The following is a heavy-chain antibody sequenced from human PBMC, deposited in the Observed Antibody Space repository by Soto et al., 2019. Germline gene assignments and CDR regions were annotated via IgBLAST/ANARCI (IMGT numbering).Heavy chain of an antibody. V-gene: IGHV3-48*01. CDR1: GFTFSSYS. Sequence: PGGSLRLSCAASGFTFSSYSMNWVRQAPGKGLEWVSYISSSSSTIYYADSVKGRFTISRDNAKNSLYLQMNSLRAEDTAVYYCARDQGQYCSSTSCPPGDYYYYYMDVWGKGTTVTVSS. CDR2: ISSSSSTI. J-gene: IGHJ6*03. D-gene: IGHD2-2*01. CDR3: ARDQGQYCSSTSCPPGDYYYYYMDV.